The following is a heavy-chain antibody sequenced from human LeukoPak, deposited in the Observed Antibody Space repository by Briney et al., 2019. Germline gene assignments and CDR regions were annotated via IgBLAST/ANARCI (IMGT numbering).Heavy chain of an antibody. Sequence: SETLSLTCAVSGASISSHYWSWIRQPPGKGLEWIGNICTSGSTSYNPSLKSRVTLSVDTPKNQFSLKLSSVTAANTAVYYCASRGSTYGPINYWGQGTLVTVSS. CDR2: ICTSGST. CDR3: ASRGSTYGPINY. D-gene: IGHD5-18*01. J-gene: IGHJ4*02. V-gene: IGHV4-4*09. CDR1: GASISSHY.